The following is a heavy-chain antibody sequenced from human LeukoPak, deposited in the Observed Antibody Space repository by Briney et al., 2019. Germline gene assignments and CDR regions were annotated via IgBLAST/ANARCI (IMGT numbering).Heavy chain of an antibody. D-gene: IGHD3-16*01. V-gene: IGHV3-11*04. Sequence: GGSLRLSCAASGFTFSDYYMSWTRQAPGKGLEWVSYISTSGSTIYYADSVKGRFSISRDNAKNSLYLQMNSLRAEDTAVYYCARDAAFGPDYWGQGTLVTVSS. CDR2: ISTSGSTI. CDR1: GFTFSDYY. J-gene: IGHJ4*02. CDR3: ARDAAFGPDY.